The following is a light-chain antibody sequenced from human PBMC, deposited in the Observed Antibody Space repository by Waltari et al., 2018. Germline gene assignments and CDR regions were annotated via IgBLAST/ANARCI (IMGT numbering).Light chain of an antibody. J-gene: IGKJ2*01. Sequence: DIQMTQSPSSLSASAGARVTITCRASQDISGSLAWFQQKPGKAPKSLIYAASTLQSGVPSRFSGSGSGTDFTLTITSLQPEDSATYYCQQYGYWLYTFGQGTKLEIK. CDR1: QDISGS. V-gene: IGKV1-16*01. CDR2: AAS. CDR3: QQYGYWLYT.